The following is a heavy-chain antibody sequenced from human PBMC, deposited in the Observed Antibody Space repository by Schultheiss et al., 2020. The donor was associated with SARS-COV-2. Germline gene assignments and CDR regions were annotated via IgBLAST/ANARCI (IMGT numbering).Heavy chain of an antibody. J-gene: IGHJ4*02. Sequence: ASVKVSCRASGYTFNIYGVTWVRQAPGQGLEWMGWMNPNSGNTGYAQKFQGRVTMTRDTSISTAYMELSRLRSDDTAVYYCARLLGSSTSPFDYWGQGTLVTVSS. V-gene: IGHV1-8*02. D-gene: IGHD2-2*01. CDR3: ARLLGSSTSPFDY. CDR2: MNPNSGNT. CDR1: GYTFNIYG.